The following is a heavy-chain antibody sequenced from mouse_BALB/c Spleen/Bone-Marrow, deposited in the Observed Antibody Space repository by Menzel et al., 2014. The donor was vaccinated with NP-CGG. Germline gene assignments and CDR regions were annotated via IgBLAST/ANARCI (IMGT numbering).Heavy chain of an antibody. CDR1: GYAFSSSW. D-gene: IGHD2-3*01. CDR3: ARSDGYRDMDY. J-gene: IGHJ4*01. CDR2: IYPGDGDT. V-gene: IGHV1-82*01. Sequence: QVQLQQSGPELVKPGASVKISFKASGYAFSSSWMNWVKQRPGQGLEWIGRIYPGDGDTKYNGKFKGKATLTADKSSSTAYMQLSSLTSVDSAVYFCARSDGYRDMDYWGQGTSVTVSS.